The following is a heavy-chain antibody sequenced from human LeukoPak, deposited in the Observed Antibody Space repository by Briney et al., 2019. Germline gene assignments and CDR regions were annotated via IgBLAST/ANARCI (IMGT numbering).Heavy chain of an antibody. CDR2: IIPKFGTA. V-gene: IGHV1-69*05. D-gene: IGHD2-21*01. CDR1: GYTFNNYG. CDR3: ARDDSDIVASDH. J-gene: IGHJ4*02. Sequence: GASVKVSCKASGYTFNNYGFSWVRQAPGQGLEWMGGIIPKFGTAHYAQKFQGRDTLTTDESTSTAYMEMSSLRSDDTAVYYCARDDSDIVASDHWGQGTRVTVSS.